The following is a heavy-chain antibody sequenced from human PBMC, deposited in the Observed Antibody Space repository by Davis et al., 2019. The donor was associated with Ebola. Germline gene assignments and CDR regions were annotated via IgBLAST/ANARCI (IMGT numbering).Heavy chain of an antibody. CDR3: AGSSTWYHSAEY. Sequence: AASVKVSCKASVYTFTSYAIHWVRQAPGQRLEWMGWINAGNGNTKYSQKFQGRVTITRDTSASTAYMELSSLRSEDTAVYYCAGSSTWYHSAEYWGQGTLVTVSS. CDR1: VYTFTSYA. J-gene: IGHJ4*02. V-gene: IGHV1-3*01. CDR2: INAGNGNT. D-gene: IGHD6-13*01.